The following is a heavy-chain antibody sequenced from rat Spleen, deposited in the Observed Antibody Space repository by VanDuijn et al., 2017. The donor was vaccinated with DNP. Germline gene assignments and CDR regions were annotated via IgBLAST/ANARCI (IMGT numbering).Heavy chain of an antibody. CDR2: ISPSAGST. CDR3: ARWNDYFDY. J-gene: IGHJ2*01. V-gene: IGHV5-25*01. CDR1: GFTFSKYD. Sequence: EVQLVESGGGLVPPGRSLKLSCAASGFTFSKYDMAWVRQAPTKGLEWVASISPSAGSTSYRDSVKGRFTVSRDNAKGSLYLQMDSLRSEDTATYYCARWNDYFDYWGQGVMVTVSS.